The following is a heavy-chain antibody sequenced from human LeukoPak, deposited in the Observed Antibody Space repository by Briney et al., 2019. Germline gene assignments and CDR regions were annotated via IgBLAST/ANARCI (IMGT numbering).Heavy chain of an antibody. V-gene: IGHV4-39*07. D-gene: IGHD3-22*01. CDR3: ARDGPGALDYYDSSGYGPD. CDR2: IYYSGST. J-gene: IGHJ4*02. CDR1: GGSIGSSSYY. Sequence: PSETLSLTCTVSGGSIGSSSYYWGWIRQPPGKGLEWIGSIYYSGSTYYNPSLKSRVTISVDTSKNQFSLKLSSVTAADTAVYYCARDGPGALDYYDSSGYGPDWGQGTLVTVSS.